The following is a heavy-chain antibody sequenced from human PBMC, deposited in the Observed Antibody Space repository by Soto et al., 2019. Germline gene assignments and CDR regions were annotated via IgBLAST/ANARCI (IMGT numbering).Heavy chain of an antibody. D-gene: IGHD2-15*01. CDR3: ARGLGYCSGGSCYFRVSAYNWFDP. CDR1: GGSISSGDYY. Sequence: QVQLQESGPGLVKPSQTLSLTCTVSGGSISSGDYYWSWIRQPPGKGLEWIGYIYYSGSTYYNPSLKSRVTISVDTSKNQFSLKLSSVTAADTAVYYCARGLGYCSGGSCYFRVSAYNWFDPWGQGTLVTVSS. CDR2: IYYSGST. J-gene: IGHJ5*02. V-gene: IGHV4-30-4*01.